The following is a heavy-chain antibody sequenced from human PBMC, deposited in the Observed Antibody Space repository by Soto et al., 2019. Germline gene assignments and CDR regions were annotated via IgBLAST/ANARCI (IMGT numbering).Heavy chain of an antibody. J-gene: IGHJ1*01. D-gene: IGHD3-3*01. CDR2: ISGSGGST. CDR3: AKGQDLEWLFSLPSEYFQH. V-gene: IGHV3-23*01. CDR1: GFTFSSYA. Sequence: EVQLLESGGGLVQPGGSLRLSCAASGFTFSSYAMSWVRQAPGKGLEWVSAISGSGGSTYYADSVKGRFTISRDNSKNTLYLQMNSLRAEDTAVYYCAKGQDLEWLFSLPSEYFQHWGQGTLVTVSS.